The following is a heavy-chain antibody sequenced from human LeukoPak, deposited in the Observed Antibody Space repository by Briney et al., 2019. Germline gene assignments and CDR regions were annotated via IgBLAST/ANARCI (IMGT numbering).Heavy chain of an antibody. D-gene: IGHD3-22*01. CDR1: GFSFSSYS. CDR3: ARLCRNYYDSSSLDY. J-gene: IGHJ4*02. CDR2: TSSSSSTI. V-gene: IGHV3-48*02. Sequence: GGSLRLSCAASGFSFSSYSMNWVRQAPGKGLEWVSYTSSSSSTIYYADSVKGRFTISRDNAKNSLYLQLNSLRDEDTAVYYCARLCRNYYDSSSLDYWGQGTLVTVSS.